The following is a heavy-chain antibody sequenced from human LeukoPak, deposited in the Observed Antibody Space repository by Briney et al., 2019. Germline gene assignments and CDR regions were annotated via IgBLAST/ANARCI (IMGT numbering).Heavy chain of an antibody. J-gene: IGHJ4*02. CDR3: ASGTTDIVVVPATLRNYYFDY. D-gene: IGHD2-2*01. CDR1: GYTFTSYE. Sequence: SVKVSCKASGYTFTSYEISWVRQAPGQGLEWMGGIIPMFGTAKYAQKFQGRVTITADKSTSTAYMELSSLRSEDTAVYYCASGTTDIVVVPATLRNYYFDYWGQGTLVTVSS. CDR2: IIPMFGTA. V-gene: IGHV1-69*06.